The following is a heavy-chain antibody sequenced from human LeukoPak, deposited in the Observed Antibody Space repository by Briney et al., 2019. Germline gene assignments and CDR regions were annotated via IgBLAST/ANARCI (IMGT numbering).Heavy chain of an antibody. V-gene: IGHV4-59*01. CDR3: ARVSDPYYGSGSFHFDY. Sequence: SETLSLTCTVSGGSISSYYWSWIRQPPGKGLERIGYIYYSGSTNYNPSLKSRVTISVDTSKNQFSLKLSSVTAADTAVYYCARVSDPYYGSGSFHFDYWGQGTLVTVSS. CDR1: GGSISSYY. CDR2: IYYSGST. J-gene: IGHJ4*02. D-gene: IGHD3-10*01.